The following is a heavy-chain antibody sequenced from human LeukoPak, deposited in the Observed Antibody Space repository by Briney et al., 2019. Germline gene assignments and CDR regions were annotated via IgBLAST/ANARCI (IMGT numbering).Heavy chain of an antibody. CDR1: GYTFTGYY. V-gene: IGHV1-2*02. Sequence: ASVKVSCKASGYTFTGYYMHRVRQAPGQGLEWMGWINPNSGGTNYAQKFQGRVTMTRDTSISTAYMELSRLRSDDTAVYYCARHRPLWFGEGSFDYWGQGTLVTVSS. CDR2: INPNSGGT. CDR3: ARHRPLWFGEGSFDY. J-gene: IGHJ4*02. D-gene: IGHD3-10*01.